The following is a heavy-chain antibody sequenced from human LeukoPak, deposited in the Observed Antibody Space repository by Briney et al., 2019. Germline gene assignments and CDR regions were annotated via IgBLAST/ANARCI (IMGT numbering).Heavy chain of an antibody. J-gene: IGHJ4*02. D-gene: IGHD3-3*01. V-gene: IGHV3-23*01. Sequence: QAGGSLRLSCAXSGFIFNNYAMSWVRQAPGKGLEWVSSISTTGSTTYYADSVRGRFTISRDNSQNTLSLQMDSLTAADTAVYSCATYNLWTTYYTFQYWGQGTLVSVSS. CDR1: GFIFNNYA. CDR3: ATYNLWTTYYTFQY. CDR2: ISTTGSTT.